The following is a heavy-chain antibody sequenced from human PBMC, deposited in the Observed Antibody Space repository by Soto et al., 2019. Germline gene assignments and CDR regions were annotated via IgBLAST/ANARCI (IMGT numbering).Heavy chain of an antibody. D-gene: IGHD6-25*01. Sequence: GGSLRLSCAASGFTFSIYAMSWVRQAPGKGLEWVSSISGSGDSAYYADSVKGRFTISRDNSKNTLYLQINSLRAEDTAVYYCAKERSDHRIAAAAIDYWGQGAQVTGSS. J-gene: IGHJ4*02. V-gene: IGHV3-23*01. CDR3: AKERSDHRIAAAAIDY. CDR1: GFTFSIYA. CDR2: ISGSGDSA.